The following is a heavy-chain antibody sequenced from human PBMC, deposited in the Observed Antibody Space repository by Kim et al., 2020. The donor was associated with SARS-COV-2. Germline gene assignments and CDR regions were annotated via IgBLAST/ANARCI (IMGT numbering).Heavy chain of an antibody. V-gene: IGHV3-23*01. J-gene: IGHJ6*02. CDR1: GFTFSSYA. Sequence: GGSLRLSCAASGFTFSSYAMSWVRRAPGKGLEWVSAISAGGGSTYYADSVKGRFTISRDKSKNAVYLQMNSLRAEDTAVYYCAKSINNYYYYYAMDVWGQGTTVTVSS. CDR2: ISAGGGST. CDR3: AKSINNYYYYYAMDV.